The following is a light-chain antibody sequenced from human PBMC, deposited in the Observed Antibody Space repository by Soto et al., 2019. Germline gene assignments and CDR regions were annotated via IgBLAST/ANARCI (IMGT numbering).Light chain of an antibody. V-gene: IGLV2-8*01. CDR2: EVS. CDR1: SSDVGGYNY. Sequence: QSALTQPPSASGSPGQSVTIPCTGTSSDVGGYNYVSWYQQHPGKAPKVMIYEVSKRPSGVPDRFSASKSGNTASLTVSGLQAEDEADYHCCSYAGNRTFVFGGGTKLTVL. CDR3: CSYAGNRTFV. J-gene: IGLJ3*02.